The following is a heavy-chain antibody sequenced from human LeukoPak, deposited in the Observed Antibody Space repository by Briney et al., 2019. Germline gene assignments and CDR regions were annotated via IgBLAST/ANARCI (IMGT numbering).Heavy chain of an antibody. CDR3: ARLPKYYDSSGYLGYYYYYYMDV. Sequence: NPSETLSLTCAVYGGSFSGYYWSWIRQPPGKGLEWIGEINHSGSTNYNPSLKSRVTISVDTSKNQFSLKLSSVTAADTAVYYCARLPKYYDSSGYLGYYYYYYMDVWGKGTTVTISS. D-gene: IGHD3-22*01. V-gene: IGHV4-34*01. CDR2: INHSGST. CDR1: GGSFSGYY. J-gene: IGHJ6*03.